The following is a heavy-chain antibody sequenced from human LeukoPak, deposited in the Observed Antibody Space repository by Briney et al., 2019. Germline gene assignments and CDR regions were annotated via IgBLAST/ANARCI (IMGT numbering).Heavy chain of an antibody. D-gene: IGHD6-13*01. CDR1: GFTFSSYA. CDR2: ISGSGGST. J-gene: IGHJ6*02. V-gene: IGHV3-23*01. Sequence: QAGGSLRLSCAASGFTFSSYAMSWVRQAPGKGLEWVSAISGSGGSTYYADSVKGRFTISRDNSKNTLYLQMNSLRAEDTAVYYCAKCAIAAAGTYYGMDVWGQGTTVTVSS. CDR3: AKCAIAAAGTYYGMDV.